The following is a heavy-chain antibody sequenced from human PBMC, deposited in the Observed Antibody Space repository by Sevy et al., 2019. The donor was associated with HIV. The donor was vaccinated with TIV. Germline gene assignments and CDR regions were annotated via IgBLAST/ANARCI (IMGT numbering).Heavy chain of an antibody. V-gene: IGHV3-30*04. D-gene: IGHD6-19*01. CDR3: ARDGVSSGWYRGYYFDN. Sequence: GGSLRLSCAASGFTFSSFAMHWVRQAPGKGLDWVTFISYDGTDNYYADSVKGRFTISRDNSKNTLDLQMNSLRPEDTDIYYCARDGVSSGWYRGYYFDNWGQGTLVTVSS. J-gene: IGHJ4*02. CDR2: ISYDGTDN. CDR1: GFTFSSFA.